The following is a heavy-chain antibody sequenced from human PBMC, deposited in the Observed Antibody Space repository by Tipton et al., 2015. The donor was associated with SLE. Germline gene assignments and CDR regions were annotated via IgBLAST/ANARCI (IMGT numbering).Heavy chain of an antibody. CDR3: ARVLNDYGDSSYYYYMDV. CDR2: ISYSGST. Sequence: TLSLTCSVSGGSINNDGDYWSWIRQYPGKNLEWIGYISYSGSTYYTHYNPSLKSRVTISVDTSKNQFSLKLTSVTAADTAVYYCARVLNDYGDSSYYYYMDVWGKGTTVTVSS. CDR1: GGSINNDGDY. V-gene: IGHV4-31*03. D-gene: IGHD4-17*01. J-gene: IGHJ6*03.